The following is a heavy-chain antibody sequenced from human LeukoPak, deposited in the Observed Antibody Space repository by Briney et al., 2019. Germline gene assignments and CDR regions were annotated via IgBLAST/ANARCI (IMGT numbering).Heavy chain of an antibody. D-gene: IGHD2-2*02. CDR1: GGTFSNYA. CDR2: IIPIFGTA. CDR3: AKNVGYCSSTSCYTTEYYFDY. Sequence: ASVKVSCKASGGTFSNYAISWVRQAPGQGLEWMGGIIPIFGTANYAQKFQGRVTITTDESTSTAYMELSSLRSEDTAVYYCAKNVGYCSSTSCYTTEYYFDYWGQGTLVTVSS. J-gene: IGHJ4*02. V-gene: IGHV1-69*05.